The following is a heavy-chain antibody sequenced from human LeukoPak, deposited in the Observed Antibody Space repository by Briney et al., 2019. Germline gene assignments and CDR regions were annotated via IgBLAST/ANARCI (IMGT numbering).Heavy chain of an antibody. V-gene: IGHV4-59*01. D-gene: IGHD5-12*01. J-gene: IGHJ3*02. Sequence: SETLSLTCTVSGGSISSYSWSWIRQSPGKRLEWIGYIFYIESTNYNPSLKSRVTISVDTSKNQFSLKLTSVTAADTALYYCARETLYSGHDWAAFDIWGQGAMVTVSS. CDR1: GGSISSYS. CDR2: IFYIEST. CDR3: ARETLYSGHDWAAFDI.